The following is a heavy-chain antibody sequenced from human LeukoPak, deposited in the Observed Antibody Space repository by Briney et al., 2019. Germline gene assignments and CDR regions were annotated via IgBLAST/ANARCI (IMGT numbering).Heavy chain of an antibody. Sequence: SETLSLTCTVSSGSISTSNYYWGWVRQPPGKALEWIGNIFYSGSTYYSPSLKSRVTISLDTSRNQFSLKLSSVTAADTAVYFCARDWGVGGRPGYMDVWGKGTTVTVSS. CDR3: ARDWGVGGRPGYMDV. CDR2: IFYSGST. J-gene: IGHJ6*03. V-gene: IGHV4-39*07. D-gene: IGHD6-6*01. CDR1: SGSISTSNYY.